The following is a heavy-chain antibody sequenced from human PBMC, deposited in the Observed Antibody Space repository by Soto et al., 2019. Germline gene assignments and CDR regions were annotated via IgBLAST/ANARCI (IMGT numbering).Heavy chain of an antibody. CDR3: ARGPSGDKVDS. J-gene: IGHJ4*02. Sequence: QVQLQESGPGLVKPSQTLSLTCTVSGGSISTVDYWWSWIRQSPDMGLEWIGHIYDGGGTYNNPSRESRVTMSVDTSKSQLSLTLSSVSAADTAVYYCARGPSGDKVDSWGQGTLVTVSS. V-gene: IGHV4-30-4*01. CDR2: IYDGGGT. D-gene: IGHD7-27*01. CDR1: GGSISTVDYW.